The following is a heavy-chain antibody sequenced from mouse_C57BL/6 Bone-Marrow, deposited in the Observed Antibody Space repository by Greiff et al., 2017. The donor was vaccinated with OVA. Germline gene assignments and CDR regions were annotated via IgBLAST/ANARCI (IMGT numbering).Heavy chain of an antibody. CDR2: IRNKANGYTT. V-gene: IGHV7-3*01. Sequence: EVMLVESGGGLVQPGGSLSLSCAASGFTFTDYYMSWVRQPPGKALEWLGFIRNKANGYTTEYSASVKGRFTISRDNSQSILYLQMNALRAEDSATYYCARYNYGVDYWGQGTTLTVSS. CDR3: ARYNYGVDY. J-gene: IGHJ2*01. D-gene: IGHD1-1*01. CDR1: GFTFTDYY.